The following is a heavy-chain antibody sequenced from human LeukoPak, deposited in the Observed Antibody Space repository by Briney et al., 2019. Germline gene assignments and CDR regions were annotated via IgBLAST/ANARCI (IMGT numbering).Heavy chain of an antibody. V-gene: IGHV4-59*08. J-gene: IGHJ4*02. CDR1: GGSISSYY. D-gene: IGHD3-9*01. CDR2: IYYSGDT. Sequence: SETLSLTCTVSGGSISSYYWSWIRQPPGKGLEWIGNIYYSGDTNYNPSLKSRVTISVDTSKNQFSLKLSSVTAADTAVYYCARQGDILTGSYYFDYWGQGTLVTVSS. CDR3: ARQGDILTGSYYFDY.